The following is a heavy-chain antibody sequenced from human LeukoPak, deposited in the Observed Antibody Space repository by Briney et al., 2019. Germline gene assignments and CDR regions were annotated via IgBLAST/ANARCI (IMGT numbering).Heavy chain of an antibody. D-gene: IGHD3-3*01. J-gene: IGHJ6*03. CDR1: GDSISNPNYY. CDR2: FYFSGST. CDR3: ARGGSIWSGYYTGLDYYYYMDV. V-gene: IGHV4-39*07. Sequence: TSETLSLTCTVSGDSISNPNYYWAWIRQPPGKGLDWLGSFYFSGSTYDNPSLKSRVTISVDTSKNQFSLKLSSVTAADTAVYYCARGGSIWSGYYTGLDYYYYMDVWGKGTTVTVSS.